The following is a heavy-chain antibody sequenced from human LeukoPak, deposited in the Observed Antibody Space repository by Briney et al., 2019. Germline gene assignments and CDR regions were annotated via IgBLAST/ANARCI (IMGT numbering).Heavy chain of an antibody. V-gene: IGHV1-58*01. CDR2: IVVGSGNT. CDR1: GLTFTISA. CDR3: AADPEGYCSSTRWYRSAYYYYYGMDV. J-gene: IGHJ6*02. Sequence: SVKVSCKASGLTFTISAVQWVRQARGQRLELIGLIVVGSGNTNYAQKFQEKVTITMDMSTSTAYTELSSLRPEDTAVYYCAADPEGYCSSTRWYRSAYYYYYGMDVWGQGTTVTVSS. D-gene: IGHD2-2*01.